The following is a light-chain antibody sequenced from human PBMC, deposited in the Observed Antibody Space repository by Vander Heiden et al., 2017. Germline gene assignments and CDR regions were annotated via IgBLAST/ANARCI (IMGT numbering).Light chain of an antibody. CDR1: SSNIGGNT. J-gene: IGLJ3*02. CDR3: AAWDDSLNGWV. Sequence: SVLPQPPSASGTPGQRVTISCSGSSSNIGGNTVNWYQQLPGTAPKLLIYINNQRPSGVPDRFSGSKSGTSASLAISGLQSEDEADYYCAAWDDSLNGWVFGGGTKLTVL. V-gene: IGLV1-44*01. CDR2: INN.